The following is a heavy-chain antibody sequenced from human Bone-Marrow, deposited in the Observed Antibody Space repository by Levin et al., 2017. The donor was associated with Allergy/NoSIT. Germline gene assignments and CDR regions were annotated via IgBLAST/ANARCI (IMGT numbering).Heavy chain of an antibody. CDR1: GGSISSSSYY. V-gene: IGHV4-39*01. CDR2: IYYSGST. CDR3: ARPPDKYYYGMDV. Sequence: SETLSLTCTVSGGSISSSSYYWGWIRQPPGKGLEWIGSIYYSGSTYYNPSLKSRVTISVDTSKNQFSLKLSSVTAADTAVYYCARPPDKYYYGMDVWGQGTTVTVSS. J-gene: IGHJ6*02.